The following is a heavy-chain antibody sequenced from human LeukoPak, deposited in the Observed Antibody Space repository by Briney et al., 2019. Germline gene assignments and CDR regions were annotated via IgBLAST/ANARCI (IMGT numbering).Heavy chain of an antibody. D-gene: IGHD4-23*01. J-gene: IGHJ4*02. CDR1: GFTFSNAW. CDR2: IKSKTDGGTT. CDR3: TTDATVVTRPVGY. V-gene: IGHV3-15*01. Sequence: GGSLRLSCAASGFTFSNAWMSWVRQAPGKGLEWVGRIKSKTDGGTTDYAAPVKGRFTISRDDSKNTLYLQMNSLKTEDTAVYYCTTDATVVTRPVGYWGQGTLVTVSS.